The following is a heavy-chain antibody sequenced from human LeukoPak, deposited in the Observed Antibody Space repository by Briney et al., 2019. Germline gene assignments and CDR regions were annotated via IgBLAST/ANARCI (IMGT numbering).Heavy chain of an antibody. D-gene: IGHD3-22*01. J-gene: IGHJ6*02. CDR1: GGSISSYY. Sequence: SETLYLTCTVSGGSISSYYWSWIRQPPGKGLEWIGYIHYSGSTNYNPSLKSRVTISVDTSKNQFSLKLSSVTAADTAVYYCARVRRDSSGYYPYYYYYYGMDVWGQGTTVTVSS. CDR2: IHYSGST. V-gene: IGHV4-59*01. CDR3: ARVRRDSSGYYPYYYYYYGMDV.